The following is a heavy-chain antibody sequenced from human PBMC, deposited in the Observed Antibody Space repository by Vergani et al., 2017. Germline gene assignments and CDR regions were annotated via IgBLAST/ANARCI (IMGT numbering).Heavy chain of an antibody. CDR1: GFTFSSYA. V-gene: IGHV3-23*04. CDR2: ISGRGGST. Sequence: EVQLVESGGGLVQPGGSLRLSCAASGFTFSSYAMSWVRQAPGKGLEWVSAISGRGGSTYYADSVKGRVTISRDNSKNTLYLQMNSLRGEDTAVYYCAKYRPGAAGTRAYFDYWGQGTLVTVSS. CDR3: AKYRPGAAGTRAYFDY. J-gene: IGHJ4*02. D-gene: IGHD6-13*01.